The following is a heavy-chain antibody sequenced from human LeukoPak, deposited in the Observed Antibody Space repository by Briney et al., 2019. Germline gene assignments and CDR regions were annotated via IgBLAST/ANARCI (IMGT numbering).Heavy chain of an antibody. Sequence: RSSETLSLTCTVSGGSIGSSSYYWGWIRQPPGKGLEWIGSIYYSGSTYYNPSLKSRVTISVDTSKNQFSLKLSSLTAADTAVYYCARHIRYCSSTSCPNNWFDPWGQGTLVTVSS. CDR1: GGSIGSSSYY. J-gene: IGHJ5*02. D-gene: IGHD2-2*01. V-gene: IGHV4-39*01. CDR2: IYYSGST. CDR3: ARHIRYCSSTSCPNNWFDP.